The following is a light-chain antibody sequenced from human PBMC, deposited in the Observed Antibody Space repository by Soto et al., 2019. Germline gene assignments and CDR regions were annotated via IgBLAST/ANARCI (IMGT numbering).Light chain of an antibody. CDR2: WAS. V-gene: IGKV4-1*01. CDR3: QQYFSTPLT. J-gene: IGKJ4*01. Sequence: DIVMTQSPDSLAVSLGERATINCKSSQNVLYDSNNKNYLSWYQQKPGQPPKLLIYWASIRESGVPARFSGSGSGTNFTLTISSLQAEDVAVYYCQQYFSTPLTFGGGTRVEIK. CDR1: QNVLYDSNNKNY.